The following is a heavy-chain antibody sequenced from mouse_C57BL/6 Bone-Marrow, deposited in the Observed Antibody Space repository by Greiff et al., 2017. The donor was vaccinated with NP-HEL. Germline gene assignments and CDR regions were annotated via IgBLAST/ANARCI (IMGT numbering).Heavy chain of an antibody. CDR3: ARDGYYGSSYEFAY. CDR1: GYTFTDYY. Sequence: EVQLQQSGPELVKPGASVKISCKASGYTFTDYYMNWVKQSHGQSLEWIGDINPNNGGTSYKQKFKGKATLTVDTSSSTAYMELRSLTSEDSAVYYGARDGYYGSSYEFAYWGKGVLVTVSA. D-gene: IGHD1-1*01. J-gene: IGHJ3*01. V-gene: IGHV1-26*01. CDR2: INPNNGGT.